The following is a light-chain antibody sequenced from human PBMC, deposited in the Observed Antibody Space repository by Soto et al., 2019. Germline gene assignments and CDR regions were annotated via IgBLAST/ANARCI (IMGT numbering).Light chain of an antibody. CDR2: IND. CDR1: SSNIGSYT. J-gene: IGLJ2*01. CDR3: AAWDDSLIAVV. V-gene: IGLV1-44*01. Sequence: QSVLTQPPSASGTPGQRVTISCSGSSSNIGSYTVNWYQQLPGAAPKLLIYINDQRPSGVPDRFSGSKSGTSASLAISGLQSEDEADYYCAAWDDSLIAVVFGGGTKVTVL.